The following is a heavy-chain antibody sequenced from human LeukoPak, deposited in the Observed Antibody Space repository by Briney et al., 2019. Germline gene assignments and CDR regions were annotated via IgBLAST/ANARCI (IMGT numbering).Heavy chain of an antibody. Sequence: PSETLSLTCTVSGGSISSHYWSWIRQPPGKGLEWIAYIFYSGSTNYNPSLKNRVTISVDTSKNQFSLKLSSVTAADTAVYYCARVGYSSSWSHFDLWGRGTLVTVSS. J-gene: IGHJ2*01. V-gene: IGHV4-59*11. D-gene: IGHD6-13*01. CDR1: GGSISSHY. CDR2: IFYSGST. CDR3: ARVGYSSSWSHFDL.